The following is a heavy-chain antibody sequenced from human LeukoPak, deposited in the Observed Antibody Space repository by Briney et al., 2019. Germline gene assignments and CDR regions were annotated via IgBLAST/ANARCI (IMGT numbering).Heavy chain of an antibody. CDR1: GYTFTSYD. V-gene: IGHV1-8*01. CDR2: MNPNSGNT. D-gene: IGHD3-22*01. Sequence: ASVKVSCKASGYTFTSYDINWVRQATGQGLEWMGWMNPNSGNTGYAQKFQGRVTMTRNTSISTAYMELSSLRSEDTAVYYCARESGGTMIVVVNSVLDYWGQGTLVTVSS. CDR3: ARESGGTMIVVVNSVLDY. J-gene: IGHJ4*02.